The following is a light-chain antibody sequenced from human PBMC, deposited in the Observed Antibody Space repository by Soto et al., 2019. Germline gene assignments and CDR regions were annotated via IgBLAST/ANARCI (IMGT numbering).Light chain of an antibody. V-gene: IGKV3-15*01. J-gene: IGKJ1*01. CDR2: GAS. Sequence: EIVMTQSPATLSVSPGERATLSCMATQSVSSNLAWNQQKPGQAPRLLIHGASTRATGIPARFSGNGSGAEFTLTISSLQSEDFAVYYCQQYNNWPPLFGQGTKVEIK. CDR1: QSVSSN. CDR3: QQYNNWPPL.